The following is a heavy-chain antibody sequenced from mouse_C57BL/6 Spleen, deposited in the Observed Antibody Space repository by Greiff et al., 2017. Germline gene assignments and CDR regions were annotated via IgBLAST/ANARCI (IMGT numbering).Heavy chain of an antibody. D-gene: IGHD1-1*01. CDR3: ARYYYGSSYFDY. V-gene: IGHV5-17*01. Sequence: EVMLVESGGGLVKPGGSLKLSCAASGFTFSDYGMHWVRQAPEKGLEWVAYISSGSSTIYYADTVKGRFTISRDNAKNTLFLQMTSRRSEDTAMYYCARYYYGSSYFDYWGQGTTHTVSS. J-gene: IGHJ2*01. CDR1: GFTFSDYG. CDR2: ISSGSSTI.